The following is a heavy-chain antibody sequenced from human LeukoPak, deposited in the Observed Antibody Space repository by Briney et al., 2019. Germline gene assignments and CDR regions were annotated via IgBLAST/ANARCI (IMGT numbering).Heavy chain of an antibody. CDR1: GYTFTSYD. CDR2: MSPASGNT. D-gene: IGHD7-27*01. V-gene: IGHV1-8*01. Sequence: ASVKVSCKASGYTFTSYDLNWVRRATGQGLEWVGWMSPASGNTGYAQEFQGRVTMTRDTSVSTAYMELNSLRSEDTAVYYCARGPPTWGFDSWGQGTLVTVSS. CDR3: ARGPPTWGFDS. J-gene: IGHJ4*02.